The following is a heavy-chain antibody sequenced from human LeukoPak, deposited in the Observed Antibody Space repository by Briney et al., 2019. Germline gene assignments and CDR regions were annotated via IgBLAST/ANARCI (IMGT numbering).Heavy chain of an antibody. Sequence: GGSLRLSCAASGFTFSSYAMHWVRQAPGKGLEWVAVISYDGSNKYYADSVKGRFTISRDNSKNTLYLQMNSLRAEDTAVYYCARDRSANSDYWGQGILVTVSS. V-gene: IGHV3-30*04. CDR2: ISYDGSNK. CDR1: GFTFSSYA. CDR3: ARDRSANSDY. D-gene: IGHD3-3*01. J-gene: IGHJ4*02.